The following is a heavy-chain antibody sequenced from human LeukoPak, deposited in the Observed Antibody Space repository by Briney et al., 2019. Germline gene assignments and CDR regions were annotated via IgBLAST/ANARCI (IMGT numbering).Heavy chain of an antibody. CDR2: IDSSSGTI. CDR1: GFSFSPYS. CDR3: ARVRSSYYYESSGYYHYDAFDI. J-gene: IGHJ3*02. D-gene: IGHD3-22*01. Sequence: GGFLRLSCAASGFSFSPYSMNWLRQAPGKGLEWVSYIDSSSGTIYYADSVRGRFTISGDNAKNSLYLQMNSLRAEDTAVYYCARVRSSYYYESSGYYHYDAFDIWGQGTMVTVSS. V-gene: IGHV3-48*01.